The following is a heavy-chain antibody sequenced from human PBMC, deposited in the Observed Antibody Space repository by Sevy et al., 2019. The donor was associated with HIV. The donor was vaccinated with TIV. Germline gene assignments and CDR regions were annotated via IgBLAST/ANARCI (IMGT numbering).Heavy chain of an antibody. CDR1: GYPFTDHS. CDR2: INPANGDT. Sequence: ASVKVSCKASGYPFTDHSVNWVRQAPGQGLEWMGWINPANGDTHYPRKFRGRVTLTRDTSTDTVYMELGWLTSDDTAVYFCARVKPSSVVWRSDWHFDLWGRGTLVTVSS. D-gene: IGHD1-1*01. V-gene: IGHV1-2*02. J-gene: IGHJ2*01. CDR3: ARVKPSSVVWRSDWHFDL.